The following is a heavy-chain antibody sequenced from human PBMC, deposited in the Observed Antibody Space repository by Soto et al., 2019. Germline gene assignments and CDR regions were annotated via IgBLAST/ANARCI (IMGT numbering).Heavy chain of an antibody. Sequence: QVQLQQWGAGLLKPSETLSLTCAVYGGSFSGYYWNWIRQPPGTGLEWIGEINHSGSTNYNPSLKSRVTISVDTSKNQFSLKLSSVTAADTAVYYCARVGAVRGVNPNWFDPWGQGTLVTVSS. CDR1: GGSFSGYY. D-gene: IGHD3-10*01. CDR2: INHSGST. J-gene: IGHJ5*02. CDR3: ARVGAVRGVNPNWFDP. V-gene: IGHV4-34*01.